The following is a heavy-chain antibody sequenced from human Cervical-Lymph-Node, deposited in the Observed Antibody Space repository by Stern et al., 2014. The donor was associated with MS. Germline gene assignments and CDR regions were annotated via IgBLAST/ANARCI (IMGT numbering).Heavy chain of an antibody. D-gene: IGHD4-11*01. J-gene: IGHJ4*02. V-gene: IGHV1-18*01. CDR3: ARDDDYTRRAIDY. Sequence: VQLVQSGAEVKKPGASVNVSCKTSGYTFTYYAISWIRQAPGQGLEWVGWISPYNGNTNFVQKLQGRVAMTTDTSTSTDYMELRSLRSDDTAVYYCARDDDYTRRAIDYWGQGTLVTVSS. CDR2: ISPYNGNT. CDR1: GYTFTYYA.